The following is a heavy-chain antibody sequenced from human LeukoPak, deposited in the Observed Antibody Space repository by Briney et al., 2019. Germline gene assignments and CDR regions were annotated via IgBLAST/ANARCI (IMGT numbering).Heavy chain of an antibody. V-gene: IGHV3-11*01. D-gene: IGHD2-2*02. CDR2: ISSSGSTI. CDR3: ARDRQLLYLHGAFDI. Sequence: GGSLRLSCAASGFTLSDYYMSWIRQAPGKGLEWVSYISSSGSTIYYADSVKGRFTISRDNAKNSLYLQMNSLRAEDTAVYYCARDRQLLYLHGAFDIWGQGTMVTVSS. CDR1: GFTLSDYY. J-gene: IGHJ3*02.